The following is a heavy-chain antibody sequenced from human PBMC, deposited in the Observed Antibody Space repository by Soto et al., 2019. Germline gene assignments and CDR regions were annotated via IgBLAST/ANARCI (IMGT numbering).Heavy chain of an antibody. V-gene: IGHV3-48*01. CDR1: GFTISSYS. CDR3: ARAGGSYYGAPWGY. Sequence: GGSLRLSCAASGFTISSYSMNWVRQAPGKGLEWVSYISSSSSTIYYADSVKGRFTISRDNAKNSLYLQMNSLRGEDTAVYYCARAGGSYYGAPWGYWGQGTLVTVSS. CDR2: ISSSSSTI. J-gene: IGHJ4*02. D-gene: IGHD1-26*01.